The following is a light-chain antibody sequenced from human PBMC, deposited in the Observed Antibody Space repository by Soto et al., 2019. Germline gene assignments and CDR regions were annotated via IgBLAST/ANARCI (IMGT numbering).Light chain of an antibody. Sequence: EIVMTQSPATLSVSPWETATLSCRASQSVSSSLAWYQQQPGQAPRLVIYGASIRAAGIPARFSASGTGTDFTLTISDVQPEDFAVYYCHQRQSWPRTFGQGTKVDIK. CDR2: GAS. V-gene: IGKV3D-15*03. CDR3: HQRQSWPRT. CDR1: QSVSSS. J-gene: IGKJ1*01.